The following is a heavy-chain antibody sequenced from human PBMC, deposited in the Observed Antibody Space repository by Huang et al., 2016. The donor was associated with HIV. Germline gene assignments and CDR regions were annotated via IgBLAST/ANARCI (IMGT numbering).Heavy chain of an antibody. CDR3: ARSAYGDLDY. CDR1: GYTFTNYD. CDR2: MNPNTGNT. J-gene: IGHJ4*02. D-gene: IGHD4-17*01. Sequence: QVHLVQSGAEVKKPGASVKVSCKASGYTFTNYDIHRVRQAPGRGLEWMGWMNPNTGNTGFAQSCQGRVTMTRKTSITTAYMELTSLTSEDTAVYYCARSAYGDLDYWGLGTLVIVSS. V-gene: IGHV1-8*02.